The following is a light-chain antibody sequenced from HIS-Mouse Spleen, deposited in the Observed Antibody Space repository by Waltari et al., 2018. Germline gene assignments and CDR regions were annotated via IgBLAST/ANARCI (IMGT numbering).Light chain of an antibody. CDR2: EGS. CDR3: CSYAGSSTFEV. J-gene: IGLJ2*01. CDR1: SSDVGRYNH. Sequence: QSALPQPAPVSGSPGQSTTISCTGTSSDVGRYNHASWYQQHPGKPPKLMIYEGSKRPSGVSNRFSGSKSGNTASLTISGLQADDEADYYCCSYAGSSTFEVFGGGTKLTVL. V-gene: IGLV2-23*03.